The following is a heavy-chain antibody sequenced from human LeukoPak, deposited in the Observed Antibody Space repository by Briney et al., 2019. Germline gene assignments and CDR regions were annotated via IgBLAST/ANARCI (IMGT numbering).Heavy chain of an antibody. CDR2: IYYRGST. CDR3: SRLGRTYYDFWSGP. Sequence: SETLSLTCTVSGGSISSSTYYWGWIRQPPGKGLEWIGTIYYRGSTYYNPSLKSRVTISVDTSKNQFSLKLTSVTAADTAVYYCSRLGRTYYDFWSGPWGQGTLVTVSS. CDR1: GGSISSSTYY. V-gene: IGHV4-39*01. J-gene: IGHJ5*02. D-gene: IGHD3-3*01.